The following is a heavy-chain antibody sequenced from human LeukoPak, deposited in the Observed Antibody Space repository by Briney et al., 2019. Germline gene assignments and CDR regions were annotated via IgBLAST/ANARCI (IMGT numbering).Heavy chain of an antibody. J-gene: IGHJ5*02. Sequence: SETLSLTCTVSGGSISSSSYYWGWIRQPPGRGLEWIGSIYYSGSTYYNPSLKSRVSISVDTSKNQFSLNLSSVTATDTAVYYCARGGDSLREGYLWSDKSEFDPWGQGTLVTVSS. CDR2: IYYSGST. CDR3: ARGGDSLREGYLWSDKSEFDP. CDR1: GGSISSSSYY. V-gene: IGHV4-39*07. D-gene: IGHD3-3*01.